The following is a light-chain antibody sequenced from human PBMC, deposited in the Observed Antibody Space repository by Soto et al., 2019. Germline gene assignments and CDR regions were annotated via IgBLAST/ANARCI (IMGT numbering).Light chain of an antibody. V-gene: IGKV1-5*03. CDR2: KAS. Sequence: DIQMTQSPSTLSASVGDRVIITCRASQSISSWLAWYQQKPGKAPNLLIYKASTLKSGVPSRFSGSGSGTEFTLTISSLQPDDFATYYCKQYDNASWTFGQGTNVEIK. J-gene: IGKJ1*01. CDR1: QSISSW. CDR3: KQYDNASWT.